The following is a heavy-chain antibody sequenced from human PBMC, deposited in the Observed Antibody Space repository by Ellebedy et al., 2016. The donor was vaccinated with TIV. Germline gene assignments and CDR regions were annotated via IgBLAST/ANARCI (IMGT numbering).Heavy chain of an antibody. J-gene: IGHJ3*02. D-gene: IGHD3-10*01. Sequence: MPSETLSLTCTVSGSSITTGDYYWTWIRQPTGEGLEWIGYIYYSGSTFFNPSLKSRLTISLDTSKNHLSLKLSSVTAADTAMYYCARGGVDRPHALDIWGQGTVVTVSS. CDR3: ARGGVDRPHALDI. CDR2: IYYSGST. V-gene: IGHV4-30-4*01. CDR1: GSSITTGDYY.